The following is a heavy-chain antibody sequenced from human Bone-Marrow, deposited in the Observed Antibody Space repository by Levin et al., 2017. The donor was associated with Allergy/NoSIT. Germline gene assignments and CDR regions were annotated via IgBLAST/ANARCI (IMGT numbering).Heavy chain of an antibody. CDR1: GFRFSSNA. Sequence: GESLKISCAASGFRFSSNAMTWVRQAPGKGLEWVSAISGSAGATYYADSVKGRFTISRDNSKNTLYLQMKSLRVDDTAVYYCAKALGWIDSSGYPLNYYGMDVWGRGTTVTVSS. D-gene: IGHD3-22*01. CDR3: AKALGWIDSSGYPLNYYGMDV. V-gene: IGHV3-23*01. CDR2: ISGSAGAT. J-gene: IGHJ6*02.